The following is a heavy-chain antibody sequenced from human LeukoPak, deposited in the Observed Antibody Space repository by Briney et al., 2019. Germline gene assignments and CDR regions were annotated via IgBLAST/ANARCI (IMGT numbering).Heavy chain of an antibody. D-gene: IGHD3-10*01. CDR2: ISAYNGNT. CDR3: ARGRITMVRGYKYYFDY. Sequence: ASVKVSCKASGYTFTSYGISWVRQAPGQGLEWMGWISAYNGNTNYAQKLQGRVTMTTDTSTSTAYMELRSLRSDDTAVYYCARGRITMVRGYKYYFDYWGQGTLVTVSS. V-gene: IGHV1-18*01. J-gene: IGHJ4*02. CDR1: GYTFTSYG.